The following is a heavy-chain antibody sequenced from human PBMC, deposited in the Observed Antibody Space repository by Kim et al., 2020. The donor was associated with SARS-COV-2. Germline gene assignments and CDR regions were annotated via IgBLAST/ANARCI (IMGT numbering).Heavy chain of an antibody. CDR3: AKWYDYVWGMRYFDN. Sequence: GGSLRLSCAASGFTFSSYGMHWVRQAPGKGLEWVAVISYDGSNKYYADSVKGRFTISRDNSKNTLYLQMNSLRAEDTAVYYCAKWYDYVWGMRYFDNWG. D-gene: IGHD3-16*01. J-gene: IGHJ4*01. CDR1: GFTFSSYG. CDR2: ISYDGSNK. V-gene: IGHV3-30*18.